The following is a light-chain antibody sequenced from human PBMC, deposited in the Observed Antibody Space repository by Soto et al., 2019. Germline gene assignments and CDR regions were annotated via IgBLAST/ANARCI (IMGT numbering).Light chain of an antibody. Sequence: EIVLTQSPAALSLSPGERATLSCRASQSVSSYLAWYQYKPGQAPRLLIYDVSNRATGIPARFSGSGSGTDCTLTISSLEPEDFAVYYCQHRSNWPPLFGGGTKVEIK. CDR2: DVS. J-gene: IGKJ4*01. CDR3: QHRSNWPPL. V-gene: IGKV3-11*01. CDR1: QSVSSY.